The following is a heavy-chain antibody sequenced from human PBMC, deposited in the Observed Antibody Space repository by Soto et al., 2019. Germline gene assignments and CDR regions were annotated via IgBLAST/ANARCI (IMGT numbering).Heavy chain of an antibody. V-gene: IGHV1-69*01. J-gene: IGHJ6*02. Sequence: QVQLVQSGAEVKKPGSSVKVSCKASGGTFSSYAISWVRQAPGQVLEWMGGIIPIFGTANYAQKFQGRVTITADESTSTAYMELSSLRSEDTAVYYCARVAGITMVRGAAYYYYGMDVWGQGTTVTVSS. CDR1: GGTFSSYA. D-gene: IGHD3-10*01. CDR2: IIPIFGTA. CDR3: ARVAGITMVRGAAYYYYGMDV.